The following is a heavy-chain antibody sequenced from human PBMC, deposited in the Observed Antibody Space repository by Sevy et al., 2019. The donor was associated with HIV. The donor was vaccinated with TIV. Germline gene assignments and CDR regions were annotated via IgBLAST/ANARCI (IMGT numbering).Heavy chain of an antibody. V-gene: IGHV3-30-3*01. CDR2: ISYDGSHK. J-gene: IGHJ4*02. D-gene: IGHD6-19*01. Sequence: GGSLRISCAASGFTFSTHAMHWVRQAPGKGLEWVALISYDGSHKYYAASVKGRFTISRDDSKNTLSLQMNSLRPEDTAAYYCAREGGYSIDWSPGNYRGQGTLVTVSS. CDR1: GFTFSTHA. CDR3: AREGGYSIDWSPGNY.